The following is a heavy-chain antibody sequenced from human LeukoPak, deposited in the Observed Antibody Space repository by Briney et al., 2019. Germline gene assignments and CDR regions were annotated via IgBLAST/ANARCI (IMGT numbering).Heavy chain of an antibody. V-gene: IGHV3-48*03. CDR2: ITESGDTI. J-gene: IGHJ4*02. CDR3: ASLLASGYMN. Sequence: GGSLRLSCSASGFTFSSYEMNWVRQAPGKGLEWLSYITESGDTIYYAGSVKGRFTISRDNSKNTLYLQMNSLRAEDTAVYYCASLLASGYMNWGQGTLVTVSS. D-gene: IGHD5-12*01. CDR1: GFTFSSYE.